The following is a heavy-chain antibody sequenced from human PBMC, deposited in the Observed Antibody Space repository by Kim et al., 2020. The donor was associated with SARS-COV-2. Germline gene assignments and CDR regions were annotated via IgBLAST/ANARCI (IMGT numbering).Heavy chain of an antibody. Sequence: PSLKSRVPISVDTSKNPFSLKLGSVTAADTAVYYCARGTYYGSGTYGMDVWGQGTTVTVSS. V-gene: IGHV4-59*09. CDR3: ARGTYYGSGTYGMDV. D-gene: IGHD3-10*01. J-gene: IGHJ6*02.